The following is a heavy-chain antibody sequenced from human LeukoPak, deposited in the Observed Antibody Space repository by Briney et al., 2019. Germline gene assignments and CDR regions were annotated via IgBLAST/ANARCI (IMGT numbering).Heavy chain of an antibody. CDR2: ISSSSSYI. CDR1: GSTFSSYS. D-gene: IGHD3-22*01. V-gene: IGHV3-21*01. J-gene: IGHJ4*02. Sequence: GGSLRLSCAASGSTFSSYSMNWVRQAPGKGLEWVSSISSSSSYIYYADSVKGRFTISRDNAKNSLYLQMNSLRAEDTAVYYCARDDSSGYFDYWGQGTLVTVSS. CDR3: ARDDSSGYFDY.